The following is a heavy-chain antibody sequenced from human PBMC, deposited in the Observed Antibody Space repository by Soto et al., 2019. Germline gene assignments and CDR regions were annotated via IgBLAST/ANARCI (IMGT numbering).Heavy chain of an antibody. J-gene: IGHJ4*02. CDR1: GFTFSSYA. CDR3: AKDQWDDYGDYVALLLDY. V-gene: IGHV3-23*01. CDR2: ISGSGGST. Sequence: GGSLRLSCAASGFTFSSYAMSWVRQTPGKGLEWVSAISGSGGSTYYADSVKGRFTISRDNSKNTLYLQMNSLRAEDTAVYYCAKDQWDDYGDYVALLLDYWGQGTLVTVSS. D-gene: IGHD4-17*01.